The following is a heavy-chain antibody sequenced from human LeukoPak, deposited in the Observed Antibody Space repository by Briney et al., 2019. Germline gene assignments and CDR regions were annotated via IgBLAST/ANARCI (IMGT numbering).Heavy chain of an antibody. V-gene: IGHV3-11*01. CDR1: GFTFSDYY. CDR2: ISSSGSTI. J-gene: IGHJ6*02. Sequence: GGSLRLSCAASGFTFSDYYMSWIRQAPGKGLEWVSYISSSGSTIYYADSVKGRFTISRDNAKNSLYLQMNSLRAEDTAVYYCARDGLRDYYYYYGMDVWGQGTTVTVSS. CDR3: ARDGLRDYYYYYGMDV. D-gene: IGHD3-16*01.